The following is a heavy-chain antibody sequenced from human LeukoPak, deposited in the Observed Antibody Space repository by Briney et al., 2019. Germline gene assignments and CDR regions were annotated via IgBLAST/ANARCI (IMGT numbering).Heavy chain of an antibody. D-gene: IGHD2-15*01. CDR2: ISVSGGST. Sequence: GGSLRLSCAASGFTFSSFAMTWVRQAPGKGLEWVSTISVSGGSTYYADAVKGRFTISRDNSKDTLYAQMNSLRAEDAAVYYCAKSHSVAQRGYFDYWGQGTLVTVSS. V-gene: IGHV3-23*01. CDR1: GFTFSSFA. CDR3: AKSHSVAQRGYFDY. J-gene: IGHJ4*02.